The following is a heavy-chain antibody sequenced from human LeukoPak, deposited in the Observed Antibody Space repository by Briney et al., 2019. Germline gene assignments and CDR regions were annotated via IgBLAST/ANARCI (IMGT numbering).Heavy chain of an antibody. CDR2: ILYDGSNK. V-gene: IGHV3-30*18. CDR1: GFTFSSYG. J-gene: IGHJ3*02. D-gene: IGHD3-22*01. CDR3: AKELRKGLITMISSAFDI. Sequence: PGRSLRLSCAASGFTFSSYGMHWVRQAPGKGLEWVAVILYDGSNKYYADSVKGRFTISRDNSKNTLYLQMNSLRAEDTAVYYCAKELRKGLITMISSAFDIWGQGTMVTVSS.